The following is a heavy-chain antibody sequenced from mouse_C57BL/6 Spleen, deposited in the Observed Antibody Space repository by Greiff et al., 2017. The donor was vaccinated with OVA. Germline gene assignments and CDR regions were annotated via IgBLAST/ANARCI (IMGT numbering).Heavy chain of an antibody. V-gene: IGHV1-15*01. J-gene: IGHJ3*01. CDR1: GYTFTDYE. CDR3: TRRERFAY. Sequence: VQLQQSGAELVRPGASVTLSCKASGYTFTDYEMHWVKQTPVHGLEWIGAIDPETGGTAYNQKFKGKAILTADKSSSTAYMELRSLTSEDSAVYYCTRRERFAYWGKGTLVTVSA. CDR2: IDPETGGT.